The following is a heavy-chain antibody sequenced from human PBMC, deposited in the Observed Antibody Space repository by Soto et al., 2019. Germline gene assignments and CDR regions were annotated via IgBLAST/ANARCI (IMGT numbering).Heavy chain of an antibody. CDR3: AKGIAYGTGGIDY. V-gene: IGHV3-23*01. CDR1: GFTFSSYA. D-gene: IGHD1-1*01. CDR2: ISGSGGST. J-gene: IGHJ4*02. Sequence: EVQLLESGGGLVQPGGSLRLSCAASGFTFSSYAMNWVRQAPGKGLEWVSSISGSGGSTYYADSVKGRFTISRDNSRNTLFMQMNSLRGEDTAVYYCAKGIAYGTGGIDYWGQGTLVTVSS.